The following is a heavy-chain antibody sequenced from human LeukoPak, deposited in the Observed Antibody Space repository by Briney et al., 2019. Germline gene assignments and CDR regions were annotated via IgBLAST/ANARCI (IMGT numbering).Heavy chain of an antibody. V-gene: IGHV4-39*07. D-gene: IGHD4-17*01. CDR1: GGSISSSSYY. J-gene: IGHJ4*02. CDR3: ARGSPYGDLGY. CDR2: IYYSGST. Sequence: SETLSLTCTVSGGSISSSSYYWGWIRQPPGKGLEWIGSIYYSGSTYYNPSLKSRVTISVDTSKNQFSLKLSSVTAADTAVYYCARGSPYGDLGYWGQGTLVTVSS.